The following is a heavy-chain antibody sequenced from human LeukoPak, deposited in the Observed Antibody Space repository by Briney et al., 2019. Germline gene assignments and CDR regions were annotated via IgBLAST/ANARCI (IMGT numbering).Heavy chain of an antibody. D-gene: IGHD2-2*01. CDR1: GGSISSSSYY. CDR3: ARDIPPDIVVVPAAMWDYYYYGMDV. V-gene: IGHV4-39*07. Sequence: SETLSLTCTVSGGSISSSSYYWGWIRQPPGKGLEWIGSIYYSGSTYYNPSLKSRVTISVDTSKNQFSLKLSSVTAADTAVYYCARDIPPDIVVVPAAMWDYYYYGMDVWGQGTTVTVSS. J-gene: IGHJ6*02. CDR2: IYYSGST.